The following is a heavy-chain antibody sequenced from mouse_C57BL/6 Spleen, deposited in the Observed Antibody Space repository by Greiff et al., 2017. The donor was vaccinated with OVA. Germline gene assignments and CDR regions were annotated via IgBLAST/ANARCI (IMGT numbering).Heavy chain of an antibody. CDR1: GYTFTSYW. Sequence: QVQLQQPGAELVMPGASVKLSCKASGYTFTSYWMHWVKQRPGQGLEWIGEIDPSDSYTNYNQKFKGKSTLTVDKSSSTAYMQLSSLTSEDSAVYYCARLNSYYYGSSFDDWGQGTTLTVSS. V-gene: IGHV1-69*01. CDR3: ARLNSYYYGSSFDD. D-gene: IGHD1-1*01. J-gene: IGHJ2*01. CDR2: IDPSDSYT.